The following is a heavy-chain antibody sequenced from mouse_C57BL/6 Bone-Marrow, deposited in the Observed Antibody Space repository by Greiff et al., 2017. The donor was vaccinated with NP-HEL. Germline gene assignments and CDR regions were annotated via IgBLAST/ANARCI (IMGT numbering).Heavy chain of an antibody. J-gene: IGHJ2*01. D-gene: IGHD1-1*01. CDR1: GFSFNTYA. CDR3: VRGATVVDYFDY. Sequence: EVQRVESGGGLVQPKGSLKLSCAASGFSFNTYAMNWVRQAPGKGLEWVARIRSKSNNYATYYADSVKDRFTISRDDSESMLYLQMNNLKTEDTAMYYCVRGATVVDYFDYWGQGTTLTVSS. CDR2: IRSKSNNYAT. V-gene: IGHV10-1*01.